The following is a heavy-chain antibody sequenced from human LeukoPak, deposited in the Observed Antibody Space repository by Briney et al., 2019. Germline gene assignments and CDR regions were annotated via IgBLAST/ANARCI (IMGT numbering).Heavy chain of an antibody. V-gene: IGHV3-21*01. CDR3: ARGQLWFEELLSPVDY. CDR2: ISSSSSYI. CDR1: GFTFSSDS. D-gene: IGHD3-10*01. Sequence: GGSLRLSCVVSGFTFSSDSTNWVRHAPGKGLGWVSSISSSSSYIYYADSVKGRFTISRDNAKNSLYLQMNSRRAEDRAVYYCARGQLWFEELLSPVDYWGQPTLVTVSS. J-gene: IGHJ4*02.